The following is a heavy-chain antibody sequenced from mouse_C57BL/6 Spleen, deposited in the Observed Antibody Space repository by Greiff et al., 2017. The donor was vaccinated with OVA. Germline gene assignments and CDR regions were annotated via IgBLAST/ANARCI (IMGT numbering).Heavy chain of an antibody. D-gene: IGHD1-2*01. J-gene: IGHJ4*01. V-gene: IGHV5-17*01. CDR2: ISSGSSTI. Sequence: EVQLVESGGGLVKPGGSLKLSCAASGFTFSDYGMHWVRQAPEKGLEWVAYISSGSSTIYYADTVKGRFTISRDNAKNTLVLQMTSLRSADTAMYYCAKGTITTGAMDYWGQGTSVTVSS. CDR3: AKGTITTGAMDY. CDR1: GFTFSDYG.